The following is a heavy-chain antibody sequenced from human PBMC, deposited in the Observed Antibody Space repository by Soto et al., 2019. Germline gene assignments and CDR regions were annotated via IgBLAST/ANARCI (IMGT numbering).Heavy chain of an antibody. J-gene: IGHJ6*02. CDR1: GFTFDDYA. CDR3: AKGAGLVRFFAWLSTGRAV. V-gene: IGHV3-9*01. CDR2: ISWNSGNK. D-gene: IGHD3-9*01. Sequence: EVQLVESGGDLVQPGRSLRLSCAASGFTFDDYAMHWVRQAPGKGLEWVSGISWNSGNKGYADSVKGRFTISRDNAKNFLYLEMNSLRAEDTPLYYCAKGAGLVRFFAWLSTGRAVWGQGPAVTVS.